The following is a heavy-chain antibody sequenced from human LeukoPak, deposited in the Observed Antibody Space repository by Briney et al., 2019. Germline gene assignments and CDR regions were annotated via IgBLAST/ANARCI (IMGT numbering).Heavy chain of an antibody. CDR3: AKDVNYSPSGTFDY. CDR2: ISWNSGRM. D-gene: IGHD3-10*01. CDR1: GFTFDDYA. J-gene: IGHJ4*02. Sequence: PGGSLRLSCAASGFTFDDYATHWVRQAPGKGLEWVSSISWNSGRMDYADSVKGRFTISRDNAKNSLYLQMNSLRVEDMALYYCAKDVNYSPSGTFDYWGQGTLVTVSS. V-gene: IGHV3-9*03.